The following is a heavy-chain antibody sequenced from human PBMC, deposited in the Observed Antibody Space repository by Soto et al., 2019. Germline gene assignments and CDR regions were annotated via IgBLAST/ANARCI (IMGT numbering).Heavy chain of an antibody. D-gene: IGHD2-2*01. J-gene: IGHJ6*02. CDR1: GGSISSSSYS. CDR3: GRQPGHCGRTTCFGYYSVDV. Sequence: QLQLQESGPRLVKPSETLSLTCSVSGGSISSSSYSWGWIRQPPGKGLEWIGTIYYSGSTHYNPSLEGRVARSADTPNNQLHLRLSSLTAADTAVYYCGRQPGHCGRTTCFGYYSVDVWGQGTTVTVS. V-gene: IGHV4-39*01. CDR2: IYYSGST.